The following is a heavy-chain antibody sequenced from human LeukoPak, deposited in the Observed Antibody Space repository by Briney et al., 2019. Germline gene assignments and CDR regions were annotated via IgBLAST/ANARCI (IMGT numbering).Heavy chain of an antibody. Sequence: ASVKVSCKAYRYTFTSYYMHWVRQAPGQGLEWMGWINPNSGGTNYAQKFQGRVTMTRDTSISTAYMELSRLRSDDTAVYYCARAMYYYDSSGYYDYFDYWGQGTLVTVSS. V-gene: IGHV1-2*02. CDR3: ARAMYYYDSSGYYDYFDY. CDR1: RYTFTSYY. J-gene: IGHJ4*02. D-gene: IGHD3-22*01. CDR2: INPNSGGT.